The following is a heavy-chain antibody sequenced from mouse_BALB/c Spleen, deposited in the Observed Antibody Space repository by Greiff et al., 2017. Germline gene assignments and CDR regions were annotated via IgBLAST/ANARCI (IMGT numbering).Heavy chain of an antibody. D-gene: IGHD2-1*01. V-gene: IGHV14-1*02. CDR3: ARRNGNYFYWYFDV. CDR2: IDPENGNT. Sequence: VQLQQSGAELVRPGALVKLSCKASGFNIKDYYMHRVKQRPEQGLEWIGWIDPENGNTIYDPKFQGKASITADTSSNTAYLQLSSLTSEDTAVYYCARRNGNYFYWYFDVWGAGTTVTVSS. J-gene: IGHJ1*01. CDR1: GFNIKDYY.